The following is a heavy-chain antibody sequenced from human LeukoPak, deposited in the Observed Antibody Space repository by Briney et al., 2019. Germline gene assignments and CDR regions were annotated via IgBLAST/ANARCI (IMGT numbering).Heavy chain of an antibody. CDR2: IYYSGST. CDR1: GGSVSSGSYY. D-gene: IGHD3-22*01. V-gene: IGHV4-61*01. Sequence: PSETLSLTCTVSGGSVSSGSYYWSWIRQPPGKGLEWIGYIYYSGSTNYNPSLKSRVTISVDTSKNQFSLKLSSVTAADTAVYYCARVYYDSSGYVDYWGQGTLVTVSS. J-gene: IGHJ4*02. CDR3: ARVYYDSSGYVDY.